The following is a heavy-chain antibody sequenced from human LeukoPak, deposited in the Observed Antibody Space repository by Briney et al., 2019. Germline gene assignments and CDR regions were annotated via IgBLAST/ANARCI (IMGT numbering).Heavy chain of an antibody. CDR3: AREFGTMVRGVNYYYMDV. J-gene: IGHJ6*03. D-gene: IGHD3-10*01. Sequence: ASVKVSCKASGYTFTSYYMHWVRQAPGQGLEWMGIINPSGGSTSYAQKFQGRVTMTRDTSTSTVYMALSSLRSEDTAVYYCAREFGTMVRGVNYYYMDVWGKGTTVTVSS. CDR1: GYTFTSYY. CDR2: INPSGGST. V-gene: IGHV1-46*01.